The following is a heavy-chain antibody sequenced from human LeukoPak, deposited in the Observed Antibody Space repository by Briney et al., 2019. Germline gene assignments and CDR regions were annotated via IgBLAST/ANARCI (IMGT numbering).Heavy chain of an antibody. CDR2: IWCDGTKK. V-gene: IGHV3-30*02. Sequence: GGSLRLSCAASGFTFSNHGMHWLLQGLGRAPQWVAFIWCDGTKKYYDDSVKGRFTISRDNAKNTVSLQMDSLNLKETGLYYCAKDRRGVTAHFYFASLGQGIQVTVSS. D-gene: IGHD2-21*02. J-gene: IGHJ4*02. CDR3: AKDRRGVTAHFYFAS. CDR1: GFTFSNHG.